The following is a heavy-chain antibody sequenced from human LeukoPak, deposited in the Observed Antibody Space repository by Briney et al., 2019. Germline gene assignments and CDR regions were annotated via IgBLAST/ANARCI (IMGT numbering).Heavy chain of an antibody. D-gene: IGHD3/OR15-3a*01. J-gene: IGHJ6*03. Sequence: GASVKVSCKASGYTFTSYDINWVRQATGQGLEWMGWMNPNSANTGHAQKFQGRVTMTRNTTISTAYMELSSLRSEDTAVYYCARALSWTTESYYYMDVWGKGTTVTVSS. CDR1: GYTFTSYD. V-gene: IGHV1-8*01. CDR3: ARALSWTTESYYYMDV. CDR2: MNPNSANT.